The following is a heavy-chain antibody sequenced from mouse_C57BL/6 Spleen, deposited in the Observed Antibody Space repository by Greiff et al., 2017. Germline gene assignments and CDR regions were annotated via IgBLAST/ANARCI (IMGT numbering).Heavy chain of an antibody. V-gene: IGHV5-9-1*02. J-gene: IGHJ1*03. CDR2: ISSGGDYI. Sequence: EVKLVESGEGLVKPGGSLKLSCAASGFTFSSYAMSWVRQTPEKRLEWVAYISSGGDYIYYADTVQGRFTISRDNARNTLYLQMSSLKSEDTAMYYCTREEDSSTGYFDVWGTGTTVTVSS. D-gene: IGHD2-10*02. CDR1: GFTFSSYA. CDR3: TREEDSSTGYFDV.